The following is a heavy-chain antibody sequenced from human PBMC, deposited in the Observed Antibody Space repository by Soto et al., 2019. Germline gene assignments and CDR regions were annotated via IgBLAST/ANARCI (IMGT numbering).Heavy chain of an antibody. Sequence: GGSLRLSCAASGFTFSSYAMSWVRQAPGKGLEWVSAISGSGGSTYYADSVKGRFTISRDNSKNTLYLQMNSLRAEDTAVYYCAKDNYYDSSGYLDYWDQGTLVTVSS. CDR2: ISGSGGST. CDR3: AKDNYYDSSGYLDY. CDR1: GFTFSSYA. V-gene: IGHV3-23*01. D-gene: IGHD3-22*01. J-gene: IGHJ4*02.